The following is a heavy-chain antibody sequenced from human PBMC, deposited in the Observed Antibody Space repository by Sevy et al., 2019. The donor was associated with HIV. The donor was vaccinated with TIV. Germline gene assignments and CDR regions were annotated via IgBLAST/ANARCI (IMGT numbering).Heavy chain of an antibody. V-gene: IGHV3-30*18. D-gene: IGHD1-26*01. CDR3: ANAYSGSYSHSYLYALDV. CDR2: LSHDGINE. Sequence: GGSLRLSCTGSGFSFSYYGIHWVRQAPDKGLDWVALLSHDGINEYYADSVKGRFTISRDNSKNTVYLEMNRLRNEDTAIYFCANAYSGSYSHSYLYALDVWGQGTTVTVSS. CDR1: GFSFSYYG. J-gene: IGHJ6*02.